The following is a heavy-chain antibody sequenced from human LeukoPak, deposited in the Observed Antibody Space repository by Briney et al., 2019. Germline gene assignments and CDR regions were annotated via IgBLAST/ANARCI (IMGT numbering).Heavy chain of an antibody. D-gene: IGHD3-22*01. J-gene: IGHJ4*02. Sequence: PSETLSLTCTVSGGSISSSSYYWGWIRQPPGKGLEWIGSIYYSGSTYYNPSLKSRVTISVDTSKNQFSLKLSSVTAADTAVYYCARVVEYYDSSGYTYYFDYWGQGTLVTVSS. V-gene: IGHV4-39*07. CDR3: ARVVEYYDSSGYTYYFDY. CDR1: GGSISSSSYY. CDR2: IYYSGST.